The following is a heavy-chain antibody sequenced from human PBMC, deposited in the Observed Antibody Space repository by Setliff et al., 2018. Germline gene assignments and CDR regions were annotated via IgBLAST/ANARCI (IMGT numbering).Heavy chain of an antibody. CDR3: ARWDYESGNFYADY. CDR1: SGSFSGYF. J-gene: IGHJ4*02. V-gene: IGHV4-34*01. D-gene: IGHD3-10*01. CDR2: INHSGST. Sequence: SETLSLTCAVYSGSFSGYFWSWIRQPPGKGLEWIGEINHSGSTNYNPSLKSRVTISVDTSKNQFSPKLSSVTAADTAVYYCARWDYESGNFYADYWGQGTLVTVSS.